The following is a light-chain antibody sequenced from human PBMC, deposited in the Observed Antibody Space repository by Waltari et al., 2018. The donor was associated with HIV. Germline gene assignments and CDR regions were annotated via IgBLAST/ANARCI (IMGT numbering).Light chain of an antibody. J-gene: IGKJ4*01. CDR3: QQYNKWPLT. Sequence: EIVMTQSLATLSVSPGERVALSCRASQSVGSALAWYQQKPGQVPRLLIYGASTRATGVPARFSGSGSETEFTLTISSLQSEDFAVYYCQQYNKWPLTFGGGTKVEIK. V-gene: IGKV3-15*01. CDR1: QSVGSA. CDR2: GAS.